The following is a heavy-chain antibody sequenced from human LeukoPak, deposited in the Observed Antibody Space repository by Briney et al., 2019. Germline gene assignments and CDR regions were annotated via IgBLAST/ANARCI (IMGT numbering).Heavy chain of an antibody. Sequence: PGGSLRLSCAASGFTFSDYYMSWIRQAPGKGLEWVSYISSSGSTIYYADSVKGRFTISRDNAKNSLYLQMNSLRAEDTAVYYCARDFPTYRIFGSYWDYWGQGTLVTVSS. J-gene: IGHJ4*02. CDR1: GFTFSDYY. V-gene: IGHV3-11*04. CDR3: ARDFPTYRIFGSYWDY. CDR2: ISSSGSTI. D-gene: IGHD3-10*02.